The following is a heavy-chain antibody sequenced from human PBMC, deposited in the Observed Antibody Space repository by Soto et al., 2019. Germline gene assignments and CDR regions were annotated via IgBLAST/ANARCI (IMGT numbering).Heavy chain of an antibody. Sequence: HGESLKISCKGSGYSFTSYWIGWVRQMPGKGLEWMGIIYPGDSDTRYSPSFQGQVTISADKSISTAYLQWSSLKASDTAMYYCARTDEYCSGGSCYSVPFDYWGQGTLVTVSS. J-gene: IGHJ4*02. CDR2: IYPGDSDT. D-gene: IGHD2-15*01. CDR1: GYSFTSYW. V-gene: IGHV5-51*01. CDR3: ARTDEYCSGGSCYSVPFDY.